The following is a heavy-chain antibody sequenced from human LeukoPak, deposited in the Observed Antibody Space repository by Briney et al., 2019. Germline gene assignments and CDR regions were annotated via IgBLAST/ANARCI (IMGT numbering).Heavy chain of an antibody. J-gene: IGHJ4*02. Sequence: ASVKVSCKASGGAFSSYAISWVRQAPGQGLEWMGGIIPIFGTADYAQKFQGRVTITADESTSTAYMELSSLRSEDTAVYYCARGQNNWNPFDYWGQGTLVTVSS. CDR2: IIPIFGTA. CDR3: ARGQNNWNPFDY. D-gene: IGHD1-20*01. V-gene: IGHV1-69*13. CDR1: GGAFSSYA.